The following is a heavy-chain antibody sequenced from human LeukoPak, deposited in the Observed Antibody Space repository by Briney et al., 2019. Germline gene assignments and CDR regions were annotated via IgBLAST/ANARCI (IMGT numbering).Heavy chain of an antibody. CDR2: IYISGST. CDR1: GGSISYYY. V-gene: IGHV4-4*07. J-gene: IGHJ4*02. CDR3: ARESPTYSSGWYKDF. Sequence: KPSETLSLTCTVSGGSISYYYWSWIRQPAGGGLEWLGRIYISGSTNYNPSLKSRVTISIDKSNNQFFLKLNSVTAADTAVYYCARESPTYSSGWYKDFWGQGTLVTVSS. D-gene: IGHD6-19*01.